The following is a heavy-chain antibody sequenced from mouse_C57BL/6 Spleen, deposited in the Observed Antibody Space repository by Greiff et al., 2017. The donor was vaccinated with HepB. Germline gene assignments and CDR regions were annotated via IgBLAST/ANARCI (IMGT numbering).Heavy chain of an antibody. Sequence: VQLQESGPGLVQPSQSLSITCTVSGFSLTSYGVHWVRQSPGTGLEWLGVIWSGGSTDYNAAFISRLSISKDNSKSQVFFKMNSLQADDTAIYYCARKSSGYAMDYWGQGTSVTVSS. J-gene: IGHJ4*01. CDR1: GFSLTSYG. CDR2: IWSGGST. D-gene: IGHD3-2*02. CDR3: ARKSSGYAMDY. V-gene: IGHV2-2*01.